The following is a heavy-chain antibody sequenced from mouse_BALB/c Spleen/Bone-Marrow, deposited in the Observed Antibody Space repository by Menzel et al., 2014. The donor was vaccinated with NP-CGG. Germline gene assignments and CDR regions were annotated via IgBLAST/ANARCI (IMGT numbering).Heavy chain of an antibody. J-gene: IGHJ4*01. CDR3: ARHEDGYYGAMDY. Sequence: EVKLVESGGGLVKPGGSLKLSCAASGFAFSSYDMSWVRQTPEKRLEWVAYISSGGGTTYYPDTVKGRFTISRDNAKNTLDLQMSSLKSEDTAMYYCARHEDGYYGAMDYWGQGTSVTVSS. V-gene: IGHV5-12-1*01. D-gene: IGHD2-3*01. CDR1: GFAFSSYD. CDR2: ISSGGGTT.